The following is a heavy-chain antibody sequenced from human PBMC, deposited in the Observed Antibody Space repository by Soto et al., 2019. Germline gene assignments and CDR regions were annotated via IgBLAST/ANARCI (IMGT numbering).Heavy chain of an antibody. Sequence: EVQFVESGGGWVQPGGSLRLSCVASGFTLSSYSMNWVRQAPGKGLDWVSYISRTSSAIYYADSVKGRFTISRDNANNSLFLKMNSLRDEDTAVYYCARDGGYSGYDIDYWGQGTLVTVSS. J-gene: IGHJ4*02. CDR3: ARDGGYSGYDIDY. CDR1: GFTLSSYS. D-gene: IGHD5-12*01. CDR2: ISRTSSAI. V-gene: IGHV3-48*02.